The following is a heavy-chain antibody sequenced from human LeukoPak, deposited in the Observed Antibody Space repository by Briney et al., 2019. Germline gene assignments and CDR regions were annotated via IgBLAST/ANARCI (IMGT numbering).Heavy chain of an antibody. CDR3: ASIYSGSYPFVDY. Sequence: GGSLRLSCAASGFTFSSYSMNWVRQAPGKGLEWVSSISSSSSYIYYADSVKGRFTISRDNAKNSLSLQMNGLRAEDTAVYYCASIYSGSYPFVDYWGQGTLVTVSS. D-gene: IGHD1-26*01. CDR2: ISSSSSYI. V-gene: IGHV3-21*01. CDR1: GFTFSSYS. J-gene: IGHJ4*02.